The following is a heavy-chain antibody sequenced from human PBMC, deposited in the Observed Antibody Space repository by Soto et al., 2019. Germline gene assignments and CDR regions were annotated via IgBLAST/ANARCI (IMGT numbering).Heavy chain of an antibody. CDR2: MSIGGEKT. CDR1: GFSFSDYS. J-gene: IGHJ4*02. D-gene: IGHD1-1*01. V-gene: IGHV3-23*01. Sequence: EVQVFESGGGLVQPGGSLRLSCAASGFSFSDYSMAWVRQTPEKGLEWVSGMSIGGEKTFYIDSVKSRFIVSRDSSRDTVYFQMNRLRVEDTAVYYCARWNGYGDLWGQGTLVNVSS. CDR3: ARWNGYGDL.